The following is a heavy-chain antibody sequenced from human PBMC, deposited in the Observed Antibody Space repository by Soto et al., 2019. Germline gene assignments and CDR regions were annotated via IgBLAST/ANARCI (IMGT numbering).Heavy chain of an antibody. CDR2: ISSSSTI. CDR3: ARVQYYDSSGYYLYYYYGMDV. CDR1: GFTFSSYS. D-gene: IGHD3-22*01. J-gene: IGHJ6*02. V-gene: IGHV3-48*02. Sequence: PGGSLRLSCAASGFTFSSYSMNWVRQAPGKGLEWVSYISSSSTIYYADSVKGRFTISRDNAKNSLYLQMNSLRDEDTAVYYCARVQYYDSSGYYLYYYYGMDVWGQGTTVTVS.